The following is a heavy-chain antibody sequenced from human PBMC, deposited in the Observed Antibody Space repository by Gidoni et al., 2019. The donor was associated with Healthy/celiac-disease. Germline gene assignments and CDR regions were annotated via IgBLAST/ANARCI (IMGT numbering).Heavy chain of an antibody. CDR3: ARYPTSDGSGSY. J-gene: IGHJ4*02. CDR2: INPNSGGT. V-gene: IGHV1-2*06. CDR1: GYTFRGYY. Sequence: QVQLVQSGAEVKKPGASVKVSCKASGYTFRGYYIHWVRQAPGQGLEWMGRINPNSGGTTYAQNFQGRVTMTRDTSITTAYMELSRLTSDDTAVYYCARYPTSDGSGSYWGQGTLLTVSS. D-gene: IGHD3-10*01.